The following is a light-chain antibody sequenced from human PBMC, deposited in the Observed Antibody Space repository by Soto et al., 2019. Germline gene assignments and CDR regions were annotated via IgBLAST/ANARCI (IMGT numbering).Light chain of an antibody. CDR3: QQYENLPT. CDR1: QNINNY. CDR2: DAT. Sequence: DIQMTQSPSSLSASVGDRVTITCQASQNINNYLNWYQQKPGRAPKLLIYDATNLEAGVPSRFRGSGSGTDFTFTISRLQPEDIATYYCQQYENLPTFGQGTRLEIK. J-gene: IGKJ5*01. V-gene: IGKV1-33*01.